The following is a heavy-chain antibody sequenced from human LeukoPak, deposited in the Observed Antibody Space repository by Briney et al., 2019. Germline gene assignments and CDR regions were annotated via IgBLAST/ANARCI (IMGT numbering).Heavy chain of an antibody. J-gene: IGHJ6*03. V-gene: IGHV4-59*01. CDR1: GGSISSYY. CDR3: ARTTEGYCSSASCFGFSYSYYMDV. CDR2: ISYSGST. Sequence: SETLSLTCTVSGGSISSYYWSWIRQPPGKGLEWIGYISYSGSTSYNPSLKSRVTISVDTSKNQFSLILSSVIAADTAVYYCARTTEGYCSSASCFGFSYSYYMDVWGKGTTVTISS. D-gene: IGHD2-2*01.